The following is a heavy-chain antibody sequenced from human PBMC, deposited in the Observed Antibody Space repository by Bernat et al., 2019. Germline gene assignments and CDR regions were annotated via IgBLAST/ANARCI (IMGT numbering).Heavy chain of an antibody. CDR3: ARGTGTIDY. CDR1: GFTFSSYS. Sequence: EVQLVESGGGLVKPGGSLRLSCAASGFTFSSYSMNWVRQAPGKGLEWVSSISSSSSYIYYADSVKGRFTISREKAKNSLYLQMNSLRAEDTAVYYCARGTGTIDYWGQGTLVTVSS. CDR2: ISSSSSYI. D-gene: IGHD1/OR15-1a*01. V-gene: IGHV3-21*01. J-gene: IGHJ4*02.